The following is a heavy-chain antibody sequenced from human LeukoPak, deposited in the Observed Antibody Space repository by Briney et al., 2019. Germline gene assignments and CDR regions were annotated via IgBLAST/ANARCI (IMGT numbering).Heavy chain of an antibody. J-gene: IGHJ4*02. CDR1: GFTFTTYW. CDR2: INQVGSSK. CDR3: AKDRQYYGSGSYSSFDY. Sequence: GGSLRLSCAASGFTFTTYWMGWVRQAPGKGPEWVANINQVGSSKYFVDSVKGRFIISRDNAKNSLYLQMNSLRTEDTALYYCAKDRQYYGSGSYSSFDYWGQGTLVTVSS. D-gene: IGHD3-10*01. V-gene: IGHV3-7*03.